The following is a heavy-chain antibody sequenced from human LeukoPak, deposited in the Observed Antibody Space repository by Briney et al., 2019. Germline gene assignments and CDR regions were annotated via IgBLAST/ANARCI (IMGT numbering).Heavy chain of an antibody. V-gene: IGHV3-74*01. CDR2: INTDGSTT. D-gene: IGHD1-26*01. CDR1: GFTFSNYW. J-gene: IGHJ6*03. CDR3: ARDSGTYYYYYMDV. Sequence: PGGSLRLSCAASGFTFSNYWMYWVRQAPGKGLVWVSRINTDGSTTSYADSVKGRFTTSRDNAKNTLYLQMNSLRAEDTAVYYCARDSGTYYYYYMDVWGKGTTVTVSS.